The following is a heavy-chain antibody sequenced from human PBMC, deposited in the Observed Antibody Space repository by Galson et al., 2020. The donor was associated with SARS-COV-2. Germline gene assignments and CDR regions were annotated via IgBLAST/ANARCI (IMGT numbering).Heavy chain of an antibody. J-gene: IGHJ6*02. Sequence: TGGSLRLSCAASGFTFSSYEMNWVRQAPGKGLEWVSYISSSGSTIYYADSVKGRFTISRDNAKNSLYLQMNSLRAEDTAVYYCARDRSYYDFWSGYYAVVWRGPYGMDVWGQGTTVTVSS. V-gene: IGHV3-48*03. CDR1: GFTFSSYE. CDR3: ARDRSYYDFWSGYYAVVWRGPYGMDV. D-gene: IGHD3-3*01. CDR2: ISSSGSTI.